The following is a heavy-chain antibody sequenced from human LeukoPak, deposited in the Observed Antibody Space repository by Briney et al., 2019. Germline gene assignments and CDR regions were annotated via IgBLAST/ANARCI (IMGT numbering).Heavy chain of an antibody. CDR2: IAYSGTT. CDR3: ARLGHYYDSSGSPL. J-gene: IGHJ4*02. Sequence: KPSETLSLTCTVSGGAVSGGSISTTSYNWGWIRQPPGKGLEWIGSIAYSGTTYYNPSLKSRATVSVDTSKNQLSLKLSSVTAADTAVYYCARLGHYYDSSGSPLWGQGTLVTVSS. CDR1: GGSISTTSYN. V-gene: IGHV4-39*01. D-gene: IGHD3-22*01.